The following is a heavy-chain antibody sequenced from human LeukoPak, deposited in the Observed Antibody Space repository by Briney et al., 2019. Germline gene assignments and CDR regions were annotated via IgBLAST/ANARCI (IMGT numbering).Heavy chain of an antibody. J-gene: IGHJ6*04. CDR1: GFTFSNYW. Sequence: GGSLRLSCAASGFTFSNYWMLWVRQAPGKGLVWVSNIKTDGSITNYADSVKGRFTISRDNAKNTLYLQMNSLRAEDTACYYCGRDNNYKVDVWGKGTTVTVSS. CDR3: GRDNNYKVDV. V-gene: IGHV3-74*01. D-gene: IGHD4-11*01. CDR2: IKTDGSIT.